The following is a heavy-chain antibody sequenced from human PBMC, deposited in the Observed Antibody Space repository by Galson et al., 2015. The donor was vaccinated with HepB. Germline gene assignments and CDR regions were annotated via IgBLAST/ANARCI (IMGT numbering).Heavy chain of an antibody. CDR2: IDPSDSYT. D-gene: IGHD3-3*01. Sequence: SGAEVKKPGESLRISCKGSGYSFTSYWISWVRQMPGKGLEWMGRIDPSDSYTNYSPSFQGHVTISADKSISTSYLQWSSLKASDTAMYYCARGGITIFGVVSGNDAFDIWGQGTMVTVSS. CDR3: ARGGITIFGVVSGNDAFDI. V-gene: IGHV5-10-1*01. J-gene: IGHJ3*02. CDR1: GYSFTSYW.